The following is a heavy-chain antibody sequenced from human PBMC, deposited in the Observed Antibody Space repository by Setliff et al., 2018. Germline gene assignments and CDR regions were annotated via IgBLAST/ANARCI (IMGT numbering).Heavy chain of an antibody. J-gene: IGHJ3*02. D-gene: IGHD3-3*01. CDR1: GYTFTSYA. CDR3: AIVGVTIFGVVDDAFDI. V-gene: IGHV7-4-1*02. Sequence: ASVKVSCKASGYTFTSYAMNWVRQAPGQGPEWMGWINTNTGNPTYAQGFTGRFVFSLDTSVSTAYLQISSLKAEDTAVYYCAIVGVTIFGVVDDAFDIWGQGTMVT. CDR2: INTNTGNP.